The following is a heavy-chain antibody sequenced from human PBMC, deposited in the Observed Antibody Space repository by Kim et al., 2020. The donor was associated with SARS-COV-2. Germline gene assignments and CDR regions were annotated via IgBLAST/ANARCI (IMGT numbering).Heavy chain of an antibody. V-gene: IGHV1-8*01. Sequence: ASVKVSCKASGYTFTSYDINWVRQATGQGLEWMGWMNPNSGNTGYAQKFQGRVTMTRNTSISTAYMELSSLRSEDTAVYYCARDPYYYDSSGYYGLDYWGQGTLVTVSS. CDR2: MNPNSGNT. J-gene: IGHJ4*02. CDR3: ARDPYYYDSSGYYGLDY. CDR1: GYTFTSYD. D-gene: IGHD3-22*01.